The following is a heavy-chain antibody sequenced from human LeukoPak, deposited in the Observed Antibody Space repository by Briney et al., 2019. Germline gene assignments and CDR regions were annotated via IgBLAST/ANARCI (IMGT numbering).Heavy chain of an antibody. CDR3: ARQGSGSLDY. CDR2: IYYSGST. Sequence: PGGSLRLSCAASALTFSSYEMKWIRQPPGKGLEWIGSIYYSGSTYYNPSLKSRVTISVDTSKNQFSLKLSSVTAADTAVYYCARQGSGSLDYWGQGTLVTVSS. J-gene: IGHJ4*02. CDR1: ALTFSSYE. V-gene: IGHV4-39*01. D-gene: IGHD1-26*01.